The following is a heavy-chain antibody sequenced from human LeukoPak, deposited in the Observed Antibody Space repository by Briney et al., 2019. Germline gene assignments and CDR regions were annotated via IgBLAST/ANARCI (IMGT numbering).Heavy chain of an antibody. CDR3: ARHRLYCGGFDAFDI. J-gene: IGHJ3*02. D-gene: IGHD6-19*01. CDR1: GYSFTTYW. Sequence: TGESLKISCKGSGYSFTTYWIGWVRQMPGKGLEWMGIIYPGDSDTRYSPSFQGQVTISADKSISAAYLQWSSPKASDTAIYYCARHRLYCGGFDAFDIWGQGTMVTVSS. CDR2: IYPGDSDT. V-gene: IGHV5-51*01.